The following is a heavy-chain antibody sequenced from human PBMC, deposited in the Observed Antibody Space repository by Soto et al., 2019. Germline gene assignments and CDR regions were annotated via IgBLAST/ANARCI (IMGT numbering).Heavy chain of an antibody. D-gene: IGHD2-2*01. CDR2: IIPIFGTA. V-gene: IGHV1-69*12. CDR1: GGTFSSYA. Sequence: QVQLVQSGAEVKKPGSSVNVSCKASGGTFSSYAIIWVRQAPGQGLEWMGGIIPIFGTANYAQKFQGRVTITADESTSTAYMELSSLRSEDTAVYYCARHVPAAGYYYGMDVWGLGTTVTVSS. CDR3: ARHVPAAGYYYGMDV. J-gene: IGHJ6*02.